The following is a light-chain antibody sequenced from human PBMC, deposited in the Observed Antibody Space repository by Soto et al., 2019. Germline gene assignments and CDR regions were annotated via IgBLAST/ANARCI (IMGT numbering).Light chain of an antibody. CDR2: LTS. CDR1: QALNTR. CDR3: HQRQSWPRT. J-gene: IGKJ1*01. Sequence: EIVLTQSPATLSAFPGGKVTLSCRASQALNTRLALYQHKPGQAPRLLIYLTSNRAAGVPARFSAGGSETDFTLTISDVEPEDFAVYYCHQRQSWPRTFGQGTKVDIK. V-gene: IGKV3-11*01.